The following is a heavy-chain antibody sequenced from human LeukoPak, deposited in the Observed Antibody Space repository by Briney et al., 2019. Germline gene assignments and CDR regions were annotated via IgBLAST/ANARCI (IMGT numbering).Heavy chain of an antibody. J-gene: IGHJ4*02. Sequence: GASVNVSCTASGYTFTSYGISWVRQAPGQGLEWMGWISAYNGNTNYAQKLQGRVTMTTDTSTSTAYMELRSLRSDDTAVYYCARDSAAPDYFDYWGQGTLVTVSS. V-gene: IGHV1-18*01. CDR1: GYTFTSYG. CDR2: ISAYNGNT. D-gene: IGHD2-15*01. CDR3: ARDSAAPDYFDY.